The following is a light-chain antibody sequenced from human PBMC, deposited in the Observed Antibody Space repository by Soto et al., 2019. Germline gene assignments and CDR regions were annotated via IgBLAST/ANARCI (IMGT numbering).Light chain of an antibody. V-gene: IGLV2-14*01. J-gene: IGLJ1*01. CDR2: DVS. CDR3: SSYTSSSTLSYV. CDR1: SSDVGGYNY. Sequence: SALTPPASVSGSPGQSITISCTGTSSDVGGYNYVSWYQQHPGKAPKLMIYDVSNRPSGVSNRFSGSKSGNTASLTISGLQAEDEADYYCSSYTSSSTLSYVFGTGTKVTVL.